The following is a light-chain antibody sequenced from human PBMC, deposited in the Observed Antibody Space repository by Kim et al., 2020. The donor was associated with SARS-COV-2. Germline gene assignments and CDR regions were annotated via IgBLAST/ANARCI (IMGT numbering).Light chain of an antibody. J-gene: IGKJ1*01. CDR3: QQYNDWPRT. CDR1: QSVYSN. V-gene: IGKV3-15*01. CDR2: GAS. Sequence: EIVMTQSPATLSVSPGKRATLSCRASQSVYSNLAWYQQKPGQAPRLLIYGASTRAAGIPARFSGSGSGTEFTLTISSLQSEDFAVYYCQQYNDWPRTFGQGTKVEIK.